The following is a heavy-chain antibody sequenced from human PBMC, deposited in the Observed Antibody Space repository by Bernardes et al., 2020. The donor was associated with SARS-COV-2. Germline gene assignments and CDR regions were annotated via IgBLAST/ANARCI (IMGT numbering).Heavy chain of an antibody. V-gene: IGHV4-61*02. CDR3: AGDRGLYCSSTSCYRSVDAFDI. D-gene: IGHD2-2*01. CDR1: GGSISSGSYY. J-gene: IGHJ3*02. Sequence: SETLSLTCTVSGGSISSGSYYWSWIRQPAGKGLEWIGRIYTSGSTNYNPSLKSRVTISVDTSKNQFSLKLSSVTAADTAVYYCAGDRGLYCSSTSCYRSVDAFDIWGQGTMVTVSS. CDR2: IYTSGST.